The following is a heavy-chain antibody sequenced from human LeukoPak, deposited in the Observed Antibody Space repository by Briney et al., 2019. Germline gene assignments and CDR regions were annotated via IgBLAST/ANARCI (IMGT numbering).Heavy chain of an antibody. J-gene: IGHJ3*02. D-gene: IGHD1-26*01. V-gene: IGHV3-7*04. CDR1: GFTFNNYW. CDR2: IKQDGSET. Sequence: GRSQRLSCTVSGFTFNNYWMNWARHPPGKGLEWLGNIKQDGSETYFGECVKGRFTICRGNAQNSLYLQMKSLRVEDTAVYYCARDVAATGAMDIWGQGTLLTVSS. CDR3: ARDVAATGAMDI.